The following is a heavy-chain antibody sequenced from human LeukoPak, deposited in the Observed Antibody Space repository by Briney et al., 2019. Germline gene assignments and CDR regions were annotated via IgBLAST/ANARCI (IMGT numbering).Heavy chain of an antibody. J-gene: IGHJ4*02. V-gene: IGHV3-49*03. CDR1: GFTFGDYA. CDR2: IRSKAYGGAT. Sequence: GGSLRLSCTASGFTFGDYAMSWFRQAPGKGLEWVGFIRSKAYGGATEYAASVKGRFTISRDDSKSIAYLQMNSLKTEDTAVYYCTGGSYYYDSSGYLTDYWGQGTLVTVSS. D-gene: IGHD3-22*01. CDR3: TGGSYYYDSSGYLTDY.